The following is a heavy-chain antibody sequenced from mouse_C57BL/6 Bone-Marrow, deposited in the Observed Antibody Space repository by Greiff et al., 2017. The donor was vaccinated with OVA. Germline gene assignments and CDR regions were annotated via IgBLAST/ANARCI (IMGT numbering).Heavy chain of an antibody. D-gene: IGHD2-12*01. J-gene: IGHJ4*01. CDR2: INPSNGGT. CDR3: ARSDPLYRYYAMDY. CDR1: GYTFTSYW. Sequence: QVQLQQSGTELVKPGASVKLSCKASGYTFTSYWMHWVKPRPGQGLEWIGNINPSNGGTNYNEKFKSKATLTVDKSSSTAYMQLSSRTSEDTAVYYCARSDPLYRYYAMDYWGQGTSVTVSS. V-gene: IGHV1-53*01.